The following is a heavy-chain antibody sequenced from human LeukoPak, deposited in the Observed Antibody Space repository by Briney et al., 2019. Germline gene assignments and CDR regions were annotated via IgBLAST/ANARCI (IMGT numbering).Heavy chain of an antibody. Sequence: PGGSLRLSCAASGSTFSSNWMTWVRQAPGKGLEGVANIEEDGSETYYVDSVKGRFIISRDNANKLLSLQMNSQRVEDTAVYYCARATRQGSYSFGSGTYYGLSAWGQGTLVTVSS. CDR2: IEEDGSET. D-gene: IGHD3-10*01. J-gene: IGHJ4*02. CDR3: ARATRQGSYSFGSGTYYGLSA. V-gene: IGHV3-7*01. CDR1: GSTFSSNW.